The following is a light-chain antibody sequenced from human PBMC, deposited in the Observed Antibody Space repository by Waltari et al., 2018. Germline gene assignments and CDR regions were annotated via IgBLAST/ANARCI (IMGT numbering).Light chain of an antibody. Sequence: DIQMTHSPSSLSASVGDRVTITCRASQDISTSLAWYQQKPGQAPNLLLHAVSRLENGVPPRFSGSCSGTDYTLTISSLRHDDFATYYCPQYYTIPLPFGGGTRVEI. CDR3: PQYYTIPLP. J-gene: IGKJ4*01. CDR1: QDISTS. CDR2: AVS. V-gene: IGKV1-NL1*01.